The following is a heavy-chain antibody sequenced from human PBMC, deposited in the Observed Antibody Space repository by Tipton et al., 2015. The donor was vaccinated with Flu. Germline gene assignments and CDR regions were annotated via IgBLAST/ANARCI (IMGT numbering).Heavy chain of an antibody. D-gene: IGHD5-24*01. CDR1: GGSFSGYY. CDR3: ARVGDGYNPRPPYYYYMDV. CDR2: INHSGST. V-gene: IGHV4-34*01. Sequence: TLSLTCAVYGGSFSGYYWSWIRQPPGKGLEWIGEINHSGSTNYNPSLKSRVTISVDTSKNQFSLKLSSVTAADTAVYYCARVGDGYNPRPPYYYYMDVWGKGTTVTVSS. J-gene: IGHJ6*03.